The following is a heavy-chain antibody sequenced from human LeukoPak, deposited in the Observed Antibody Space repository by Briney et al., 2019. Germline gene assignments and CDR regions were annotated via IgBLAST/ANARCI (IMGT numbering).Heavy chain of an antibody. CDR1: GGSISSYY. Sequence: SETLSLTCTVSGGSISSYYRSWIRQPPGKGLEWIGYINYSGSTSYNPSLKSRVTISVDTSKNQFSLKLSSVTAADTAVYYCASRYYDFWSGYLHGADYWGQGTLVTVSS. D-gene: IGHD3-3*01. V-gene: IGHV4-59*12. CDR2: INYSGST. CDR3: ASRYYDFWSGYLHGADY. J-gene: IGHJ4*02.